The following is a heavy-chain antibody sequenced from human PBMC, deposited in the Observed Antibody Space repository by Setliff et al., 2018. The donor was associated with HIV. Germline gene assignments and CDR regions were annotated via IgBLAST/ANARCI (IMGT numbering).Heavy chain of an antibody. D-gene: IGHD6-19*01. Sequence: PSETLSLTCTVSGGSISPYYWGWIRQPPGRGLEWIGSVSYSGNPNYHPSLKSRLTISADMSKNKFSLNLTSVTAADTAVYYCARVAGGIYYGYHYYYMDVWGKGTTVTVSS. J-gene: IGHJ6*03. CDR3: ARVAGGIYYGYHYYYMDV. V-gene: IGHV4-59*01. CDR2: VSYSGNP. CDR1: GGSISPYY.